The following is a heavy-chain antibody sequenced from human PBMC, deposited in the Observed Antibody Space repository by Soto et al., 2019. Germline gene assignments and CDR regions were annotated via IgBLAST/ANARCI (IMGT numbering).Heavy chain of an antibody. D-gene: IGHD5-18*01. CDR1: GYTFTNNW. V-gene: IGHV5-10-1*01. Sequence: GESLKISCNASGYTFTNNWISCVRQKPGQGLEWMGRIDPSDSRTKYNPSFEGHVTISIDKSINTAFLQWSSLRASDTAVYFCARRRGYSYDFDYWGQGTLVTVSS. CDR3: ARRRGYSYDFDY. J-gene: IGHJ4*02. CDR2: IDPSDSRT.